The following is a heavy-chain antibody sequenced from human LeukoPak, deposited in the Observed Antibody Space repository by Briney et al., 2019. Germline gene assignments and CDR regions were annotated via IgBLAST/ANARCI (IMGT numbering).Heavy chain of an antibody. J-gene: IGHJ4*02. CDR1: GFTFSSYA. Sequence: GGSLRLSCAASGFTFSSYAMSWVRQAPGKGLEWVAFIRYDGSNKYYADSVKGRFTISRDNSKNTLYLQMNSLRAEDTAVYYCAKDEAAAGLFDYWGQGTLVTVSS. CDR2: IRYDGSNK. CDR3: AKDEAAAGLFDY. V-gene: IGHV3-30*02. D-gene: IGHD6-13*01.